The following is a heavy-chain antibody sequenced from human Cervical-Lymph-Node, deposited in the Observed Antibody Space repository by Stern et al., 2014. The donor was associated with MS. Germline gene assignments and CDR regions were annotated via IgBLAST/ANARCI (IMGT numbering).Heavy chain of an antibody. D-gene: IGHD3-16*01. CDR3: TTRDNYGDY. J-gene: IGHJ4*02. Sequence: EVQLVESGGGLVKPGGSLRLSCAVSAPTFSAYSINWVRHAPGQGLEWVASIRGGTGSTYYADSVKGRFAISRDNDKKSLYLHMTTLRVEDTAIYYCTTRDNYGDYWGQGTLVTVSS. CDR2: IRGGTGST. CDR1: APTFSAYS. V-gene: IGHV3-21*01.